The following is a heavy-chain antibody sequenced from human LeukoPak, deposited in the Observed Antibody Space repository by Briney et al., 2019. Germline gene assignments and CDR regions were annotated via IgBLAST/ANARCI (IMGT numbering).Heavy chain of an antibody. CDR1: GYTFTSYG. V-gene: IGHV1-18*03. Sequence: ASVKVSCKASGYTFTSYGISWVRQAPGQGLEWMGWISAYNGNTNYAQKLQGRVTISRDTSASIAYMELSSLRSDDMAVYYCARGIWSTTLTAYYLDSWGQGTLVTVSS. CDR2: ISAYNGNT. J-gene: IGHJ4*02. CDR3: ARGIWSTTLTAYYLDS. D-gene: IGHD2-21*02.